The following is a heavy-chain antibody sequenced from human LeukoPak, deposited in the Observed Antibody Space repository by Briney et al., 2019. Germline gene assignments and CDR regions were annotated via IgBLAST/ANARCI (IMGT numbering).Heavy chain of an antibody. J-gene: IGHJ6*02. D-gene: IGHD6-13*01. CDR1: GYSFTSYW. V-gene: IGHV5-51*01. CDR2: IYPGDSDT. CDR3: ARTAAPASDYYYYGMDV. Sequence: GESLKISCKGSGYSFTSYWIGWVRQMPGKGLEWMGIIYPGDSDTRYSPSFQGQVTISADKSISTAYLQWSSLKASDTAMYYCARTAAPASDYYYYGMDVWGQGTTVTVSS.